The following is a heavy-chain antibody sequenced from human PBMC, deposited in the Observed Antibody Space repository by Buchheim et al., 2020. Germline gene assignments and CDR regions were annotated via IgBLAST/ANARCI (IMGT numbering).Heavy chain of an antibody. D-gene: IGHD3-22*01. J-gene: IGHJ3*01. CDR2: ISSSSSTI. Sequence: EVQLVESGGDLVQPGGSLRLSCAASGFTFSSYSMNWVRQAPGKGLEWVSYISSSSSTIYYADSMKGRFTISRDNAKNSLYLQMNSLRAEDTAVYYCARDQAYDGSSGYYYRYSFDVWGQGT. CDR1: GFTFSSYS. CDR3: ARDQAYDGSSGYYYRYSFDV. V-gene: IGHV3-48*01.